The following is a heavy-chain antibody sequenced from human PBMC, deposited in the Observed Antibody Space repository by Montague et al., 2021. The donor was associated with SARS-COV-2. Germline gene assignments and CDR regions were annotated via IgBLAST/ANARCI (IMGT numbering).Heavy chain of an antibody. D-gene: IGHD4-17*01. CDR2: INHSGST. V-gene: IGHV4-34*01. CDR3: ARGITVTTFYYYYGMDV. Sequence: SETLSLTCAVYGGSFSGYYWNWIRQPPGKGLEWIGEINHSGSTNYNPSPKSRVTISADTSKNQFSLRLSSVTAADTAVYYCARGITVTTFYYYYGMDVWGQGTTVTVSS. CDR1: GGSFSGYY. J-gene: IGHJ6*02.